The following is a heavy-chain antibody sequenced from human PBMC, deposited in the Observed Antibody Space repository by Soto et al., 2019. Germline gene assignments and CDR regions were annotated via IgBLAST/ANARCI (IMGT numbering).Heavy chain of an antibody. V-gene: IGHV1-18*01. J-gene: IGHJ5*02. D-gene: IGHD3-10*01. CDR3: ARASVGDYGSGSDRNWFDP. CDR2: ISAYNGNT. Sequence: QVPLVQSGAEVKKPGASVKVSCKASGYTFTSYGISWVRQAPGQGLEWMGWISAYNGNTNYAQKLQGRVTMTTDTSTSTGYMELRSLRSDDTAVYYCARASVGDYGSGSDRNWFDPWGQGTLVTVSS. CDR1: GYTFTSYG.